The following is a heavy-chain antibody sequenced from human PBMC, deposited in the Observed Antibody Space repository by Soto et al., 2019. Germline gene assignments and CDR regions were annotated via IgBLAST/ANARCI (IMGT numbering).Heavy chain of an antibody. CDR1: GFTFSSYG. V-gene: IGHV3-30*18. D-gene: IGHD2-8*01. CDR2: ISYDGSNK. J-gene: IGHJ4*02. CDR3: AKDGRRYCTNGVCYGYYFDY. Sequence: GGSLRLSCAASGFTFSSYGMHWVRQAPGKGLEWVAVISYDGSNKYYADSVKGRFTISRDNSKNTLYLQMNSLRAEDTAVYYCAKDGRRYCTNGVCYGYYFDYWGQG.